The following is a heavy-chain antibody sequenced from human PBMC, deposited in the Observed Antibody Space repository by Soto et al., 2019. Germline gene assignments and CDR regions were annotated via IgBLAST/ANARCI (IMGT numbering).Heavy chain of an antibody. CDR2: INPNSGGT. CDR3: AREPATAKPEGVDF. Sequence: GGSMKGSCKAPGYTFRGYYINWVRQAPGQGLEWMGWINPNSGGTKYAPKFQGGVTMTRDTSITTAYMELSRLRSGDTAVYYCAREPATAKPEGVDFWGQGTLVTVSS. D-gene: IGHD1-1*01. CDR1: GYTFRGYY. J-gene: IGHJ4*02. V-gene: IGHV1-2*02.